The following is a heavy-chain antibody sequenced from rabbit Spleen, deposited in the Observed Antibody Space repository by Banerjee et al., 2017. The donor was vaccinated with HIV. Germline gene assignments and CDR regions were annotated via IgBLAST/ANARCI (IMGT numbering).Heavy chain of an antibody. V-gene: IGHV1S40*01. CDR3: ARDTGSSFSSYGMDL. D-gene: IGHD8-1*01. CDR2: IAGSSSGFT. CDR1: GFSFSSSDC. J-gene: IGHJ6*01. Sequence: QSLEESGGDLVKPGASLTLTCTASGFSFSSSDCMCWVRQAPGKGLEWISCIAGSSSGFTYSAPWAKGRFTCSKTSSTTVTLQMTSLTVADTATYFCARDTGSSFSSYGMDLWGPGTLVTVS.